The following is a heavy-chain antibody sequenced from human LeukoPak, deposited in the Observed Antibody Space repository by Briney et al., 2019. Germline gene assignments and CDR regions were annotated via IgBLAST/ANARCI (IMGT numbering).Heavy chain of an antibody. CDR2: INPNSGGT. V-gene: IGHV1-2*06. CDR3: ARYYGDYGPEPDAFDI. J-gene: IGHJ3*02. D-gene: IGHD4-17*01. CDR1: GYTFTGYY. Sequence: ASVTVSCTASGYTFTGYYMHWVRQAPGQGLEWMGRINPNSGGTNYAQKFQGRVTMTRDASISTAYMELSRLRSDDTAVYYCARYYGDYGPEPDAFDIWGQGTMVTVSS.